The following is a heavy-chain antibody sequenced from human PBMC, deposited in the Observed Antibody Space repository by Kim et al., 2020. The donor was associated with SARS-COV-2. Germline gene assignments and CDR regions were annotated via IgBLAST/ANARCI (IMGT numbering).Heavy chain of an antibody. CDR1: GFTFSNAW. CDR2: IKSKTDGGTT. V-gene: IGHV3-15*01. Sequence: GGSLRLSCAASGFTFSNAWMSWVRQAPWKGLEWVGRIKSKTDGGTTDYAAPVKGRFTISRDDSKNTLYLQMNSLKTEDTAVYYCTTAPYYDSSGYPDYWGQGTLVTVSS. D-gene: IGHD3-22*01. J-gene: IGHJ4*02. CDR3: TTAPYYDSSGYPDY.